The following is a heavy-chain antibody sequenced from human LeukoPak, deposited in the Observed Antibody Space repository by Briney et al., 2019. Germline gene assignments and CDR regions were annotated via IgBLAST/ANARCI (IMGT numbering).Heavy chain of an antibody. V-gene: IGHV3-7*03. CDR1: GFTFSSYG. J-gene: IGHJ4*02. CDR2: MKQDGSEK. D-gene: IGHD3-22*01. CDR3: ARDKGDYDTSGSLFVF. Sequence: GRSLRLSCAASGFTFSSYGMHWVRQVPRKGLEWVANMKQDGSEKYYVDSVKGRFTISRDNAKNSLYLQMNSLRAEDTAVYYCARDKGDYDTSGSLFVFGGQGTLVTVSS.